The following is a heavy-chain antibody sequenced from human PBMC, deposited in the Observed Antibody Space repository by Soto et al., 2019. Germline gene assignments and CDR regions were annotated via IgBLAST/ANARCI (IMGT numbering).Heavy chain of an antibody. Sequence: PGECLKISCKGSGYSFTSYWIGWVRQMPGKGLEWMGIIYLGDSDTRYSPSFQGQVTISADKSISTAYLQWSSLKASDTAMYYCARQTYCSSTSCYTVDSWGQGTLVTVSS. CDR1: GYSFTSYW. J-gene: IGHJ4*02. D-gene: IGHD2-2*02. CDR2: IYLGDSDT. CDR3: ARQTYCSSTSCYTVDS. V-gene: IGHV5-51*01.